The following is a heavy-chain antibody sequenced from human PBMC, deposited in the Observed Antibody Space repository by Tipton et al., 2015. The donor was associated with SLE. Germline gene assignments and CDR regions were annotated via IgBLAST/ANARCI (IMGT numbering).Heavy chain of an antibody. J-gene: IGHJ2*01. CDR2: IYTSGST. CDR3: ARVARDWYFDL. V-gene: IGHV4-61*09. CDR1: GGSISSGSYY. Sequence: TLSLTCTVSGGSISSGSYYWSWIRQPAGKGLEWIGHIYTSGSTNYNPSLKSRVTISVDTSKNQFSLKLSSVTAADTAVYYCARVARDWYFDLWGRGTLVTVSS.